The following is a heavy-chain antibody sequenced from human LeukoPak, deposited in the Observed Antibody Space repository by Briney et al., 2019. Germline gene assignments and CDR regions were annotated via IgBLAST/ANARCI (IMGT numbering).Heavy chain of an antibody. V-gene: IGHV4-59*01. Sequence: SETLSLTCTVSGGSISSYYWSWIRQPPGKGLEWIGYIYYSGSTNYNPSLKSRVTISVDTSKNQFSLKLSPVTAADTAVYYCARVYCSGGSCYSFYYYMDVWGKGTTVTVSS. J-gene: IGHJ6*03. D-gene: IGHD2-15*01. CDR2: IYYSGST. CDR1: GGSISSYY. CDR3: ARVYCSGGSCYSFYYYMDV.